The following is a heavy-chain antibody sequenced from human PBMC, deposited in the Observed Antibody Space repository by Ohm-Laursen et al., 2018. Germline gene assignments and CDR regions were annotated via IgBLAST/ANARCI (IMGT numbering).Heavy chain of an antibody. CDR3: ARDARLNYYGSGSYY. Sequence: SLRLSCAASGFTFSSYAMSWVRQAPGKGLEWVSGISGPGGSKYYAESVKGRFTISRDNSKNTLYLEMNSLRAEDTAVYYCARDARLNYYGSGSYYWGQGTLVTVSS. D-gene: IGHD3-10*01. CDR1: GFTFSSYA. CDR2: ISGPGGSK. J-gene: IGHJ4*02. V-gene: IGHV3-23*01.